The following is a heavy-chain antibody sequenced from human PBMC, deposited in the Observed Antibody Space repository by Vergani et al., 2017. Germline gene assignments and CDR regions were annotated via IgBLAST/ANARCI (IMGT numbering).Heavy chain of an antibody. CDR2: IYYSGST. D-gene: IGHD6-19*01. CDR1: GGSISSYY. Sequence: QVQLQESGPGLVKPSETLSLTCTVSGGSISSYYWSWIRQPPGKGLEWIGYIYYSGSTHYNPSLKSRVTISVDTSKNQFSLKLSSVTAADTAVYYCARAGAGYSSGGDDWYFDLWGRGTLVTVSS. CDR3: ARAGAGYSSGGDDWYFDL. J-gene: IGHJ2*01. V-gene: IGHV4-59*01.